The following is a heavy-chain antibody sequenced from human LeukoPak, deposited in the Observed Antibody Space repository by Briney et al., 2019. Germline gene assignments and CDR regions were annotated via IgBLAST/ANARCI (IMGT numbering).Heavy chain of an antibody. CDR3: ATSYSSSSGPFDS. V-gene: IGHV3-11*01. D-gene: IGHD6-6*01. CDR1: GFTFSDYY. CDR2: ISSSGSTI. J-gene: IGHJ4*02. Sequence: GGSLRLSCAASGFTFSDYYMSWIRQAPGKGLEWVSYISSSGSTIYYADSVKGRFTISRDNSRNTPHLQMDSLRADDTAVYYCATSYSSSSGPFDSWGQGTLVTVSS.